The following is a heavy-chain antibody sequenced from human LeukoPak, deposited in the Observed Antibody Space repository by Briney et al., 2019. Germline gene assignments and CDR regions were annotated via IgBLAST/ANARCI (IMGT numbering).Heavy chain of an antibody. CDR3: ARVATMILDYYYGMDV. CDR2: IYNSGST. Sequence: PSETLSLTCTVSGGSISSYYWSWIRQSPGKGLEWIGCIYNSGSTYYNPSLKSRVTISVDTSKNQFSLKLSSVTAADTAVYYCARVATMILDYYYGMDVWGQGTTVTVSS. D-gene: IGHD3-22*01. V-gene: IGHV4-59*12. CDR1: GGSISSYY. J-gene: IGHJ6*02.